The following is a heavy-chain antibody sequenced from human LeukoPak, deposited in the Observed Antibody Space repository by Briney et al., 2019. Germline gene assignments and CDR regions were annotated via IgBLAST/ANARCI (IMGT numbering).Heavy chain of an antibody. CDR2: IKTDGSEK. V-gene: IGHV3-7*01. Sequence: GRSLRLSCTASGFTFSDYAMTWFRQAPGKGREGVAKIKTDGSEKYYVDSVKGRFTISRDNAQNSLSLQMNSLRVEDTAVYYCARDQGYCTSVNCRGDAFDVWGQGSLVSVSS. CDR3: ARDQGYCTSVNCRGDAFDV. J-gene: IGHJ3*01. D-gene: IGHD2-8*01. CDR1: GFTFSDYA.